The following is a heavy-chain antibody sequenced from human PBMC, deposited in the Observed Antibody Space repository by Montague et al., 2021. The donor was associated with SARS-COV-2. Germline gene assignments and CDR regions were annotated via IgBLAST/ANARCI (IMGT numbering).Heavy chain of an antibody. CDR2: INQSGRT. J-gene: IGHJ4*02. V-gene: IGHV4-34*01. D-gene: IGHD3-10*01. CDR3: ARRGSSGWGVTVRPELDY. Sequence: SETLSLTCAVSGGSFSGYYWSWIRQPPEKGLEWIGEINQSGRTNNNPSLKSRVTLSVDTSKNQFSLKLISVTAADTAVYYCARRGSSGWGVTVRPELDYWGQGILVIVSS. CDR1: GGSFSGYY.